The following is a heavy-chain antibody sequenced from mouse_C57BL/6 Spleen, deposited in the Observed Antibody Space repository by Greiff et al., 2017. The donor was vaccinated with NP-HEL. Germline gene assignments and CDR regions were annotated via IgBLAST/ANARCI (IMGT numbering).Heavy chain of an antibody. CDR3: ARGGYYGSSYCYFDY. D-gene: IGHD1-1*01. J-gene: IGHJ2*01. Sequence: VQLQQSGAELVKPGASVKLSCKASGYTFTSYWMQWVKQRPGQGLEWIGEIDPSDSYTNYNQKFKGKATLTVDTSSSTAYMQLSSLTSEDSAVDYCARGGYYGSSYCYFDYWGQGTTLTVSS. CDR1: GYTFTSYW. CDR2: IDPSDSYT. V-gene: IGHV1-50*01.